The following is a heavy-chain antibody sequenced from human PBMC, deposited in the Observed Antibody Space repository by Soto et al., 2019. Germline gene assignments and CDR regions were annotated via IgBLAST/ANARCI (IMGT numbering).Heavy chain of an antibody. J-gene: IGHJ6*02. Sequence: GGSLRLSCAASGFTFSSYWMHWVRQAPGKGLVWVSRLKSDGSGTTYADSVKGRLTISRDNAKNTLYLQMNSLRAEDTAVYYCAKGLEPKTVYYVIAVWGQGTTVTGSS. CDR3: AKGLEPKTVYYVIAV. CDR2: LKSDGSGT. CDR1: GFTFSSYW. V-gene: IGHV3-74*01. D-gene: IGHD1-1*01.